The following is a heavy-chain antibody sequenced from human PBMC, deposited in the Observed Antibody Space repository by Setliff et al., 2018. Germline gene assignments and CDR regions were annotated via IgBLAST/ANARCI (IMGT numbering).Heavy chain of an antibody. D-gene: IGHD3-3*01. Sequence: SSETLSLTCNVSGVSIGSYYWSWIRQPPGKGLESIGYIQKSGGTNYNPALKSRVTISVDTSTNQFSLKLRSVTAADTAVYYCARLSWNGLRYYGLDVWGQGTTVTVSS. J-gene: IGHJ6*02. CDR2: IQKSGGT. CDR3: ARLSWNGLRYYGLDV. CDR1: GVSIGSYY. V-gene: IGHV4-59*01.